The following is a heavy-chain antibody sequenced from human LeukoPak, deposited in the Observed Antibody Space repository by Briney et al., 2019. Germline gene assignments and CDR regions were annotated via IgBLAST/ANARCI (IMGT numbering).Heavy chain of an antibody. CDR1: GFTFSRNA. CDR2: ISYDGSNK. V-gene: IGHV3-30-3*01. Sequence: GGSLRLPCAASGFTFSRNAMYWVRQAPGKGLEWVAAISYDGSNKYYADSVKGRFTISRDNSKNTRYLQMNSLRAEDTAVYYCARDPGSGYYPQYYFDYWGQGTLVTVSS. CDR3: ARDPGSGYYPQYYFDY. D-gene: IGHD3-22*01. J-gene: IGHJ4*02.